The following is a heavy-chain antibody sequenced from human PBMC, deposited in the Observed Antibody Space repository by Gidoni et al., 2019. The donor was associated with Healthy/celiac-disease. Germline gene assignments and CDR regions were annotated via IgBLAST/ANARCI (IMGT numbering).Heavy chain of an antibody. CDR2: INPNSGGT. Sequence: QVQLVQSGAEVKKPGASVNVPCKASGYTFTGYYMHWVRQAPGQGLEWMGWINPNSGGTNYAQKFQGRVTMTRDTSISTAYMELSRLRSDDTAVYYCARGSDTMLIPCAFDIWGQGTMVTVSS. J-gene: IGHJ3*02. D-gene: IGHD3-10*01. CDR1: GYTFTGYY. CDR3: ARGSDTMLIPCAFDI. V-gene: IGHV1-2*02.